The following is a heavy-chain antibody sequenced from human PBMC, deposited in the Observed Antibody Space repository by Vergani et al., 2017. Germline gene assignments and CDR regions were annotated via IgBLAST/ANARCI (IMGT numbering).Heavy chain of an antibody. CDR3: VVVPPGFYYYIDV. CDR2: IYYSGSN. D-gene: IGHD2-15*01. J-gene: IGHJ6*03. CDR1: GGSISSYY. V-gene: IGHV4-59*01. Sequence: QVQLQESGPGLVKPSETLSLTCTVSGGSISSYYWNWIRQPPGKGLEWIGYIYYSGSNNHNPSLKSRVTMSVDTSKNQFSLKLSSVTAADTAIYYCVVVPPGFYYYIDVWGKGTTVTVSS.